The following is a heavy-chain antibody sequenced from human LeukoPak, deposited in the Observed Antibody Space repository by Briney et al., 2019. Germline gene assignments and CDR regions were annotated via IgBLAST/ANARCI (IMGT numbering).Heavy chain of an antibody. Sequence: SQTLSLTCTVSGGPISSGGYYWSWIRQPPGKGLEWIGYIYHSGSTYYNPSLKSRVTISVDRSKNQFSLKLSSVTAADTAVYYCARGDSPWYFDYWGQGTLVTVSS. D-gene: IGHD2-21*02. CDR3: ARGDSPWYFDY. CDR1: GGPISSGGYY. J-gene: IGHJ4*02. V-gene: IGHV4-30-2*01. CDR2: IYHSGST.